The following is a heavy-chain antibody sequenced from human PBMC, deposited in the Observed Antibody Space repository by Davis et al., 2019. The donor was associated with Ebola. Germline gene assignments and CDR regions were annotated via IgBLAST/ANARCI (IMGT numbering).Heavy chain of an antibody. CDR1: GFTFSSYS. J-gene: IGHJ4*02. D-gene: IGHD3-3*01. Sequence: PGGSLRLSCAASGFTFSSYSMNWVRQAPGKGLEWVSSISSSSSYIYYADSVKGRFTISRDNAKNSLYLQMNSLRAEDTAVYYCARVVDYDFWSGYGTFDYWGQGTLVTVSS. CDR3: ARVVDYDFWSGYGTFDY. V-gene: IGHV3-21*01. CDR2: ISSSSSYI.